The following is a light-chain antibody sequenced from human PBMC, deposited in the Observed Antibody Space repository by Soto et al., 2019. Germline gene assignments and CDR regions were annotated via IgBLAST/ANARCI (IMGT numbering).Light chain of an antibody. CDR3: SSYAASNNFYFV. V-gene: IGLV2-8*01. CDR1: SSDVGSCNY. Sequence: QSVLTQPPSASGSPGQSVTISCTGTSSDVGSCNYVSWYQQYPGRANKLMIYEVTKRPSGVPDRFSGSKSGNTASLTVSGLQAEDEADYYCSSYAASNNFYFVFGGGTKVTVL. CDR2: EVT. J-gene: IGLJ3*02.